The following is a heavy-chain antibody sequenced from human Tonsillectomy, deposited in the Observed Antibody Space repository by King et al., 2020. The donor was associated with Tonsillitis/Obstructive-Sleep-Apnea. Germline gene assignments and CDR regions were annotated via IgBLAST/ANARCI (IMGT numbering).Heavy chain of an antibody. V-gene: IGHV3-23*01. Sequence: VQLQESGGGLVHRGGSLRLSCAASGLTFSSYAMSWVRQAPGKGLEWVSAISGSGGSTYYADSVKGRFTISRDNPKNTLYLQMNSLRAEDTAVYYCAKVIDSSGYPDYFDYWGQGTLVTVSS. CDR1: GLTFSSYA. J-gene: IGHJ4*02. CDR2: ISGSGGST. D-gene: IGHD3-22*01. CDR3: AKVIDSSGYPDYFDY.